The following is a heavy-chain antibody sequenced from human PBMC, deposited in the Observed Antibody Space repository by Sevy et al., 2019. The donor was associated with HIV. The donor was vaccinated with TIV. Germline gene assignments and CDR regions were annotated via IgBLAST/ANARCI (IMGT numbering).Heavy chain of an antibody. CDR2: IAYDGGNK. CDR1: GFSFNKYG. CDR3: ATEGTGEQRAGFDF. J-gene: IGHJ4*02. D-gene: IGHD7-27*01. V-gene: IGHV3-30*03. Sequence: GGSLRLSCAASGFSFNKYGMHWVRQAPGEGLEWVAVIAYDGGNKYYTDSVKGRFTISRDNSKNTLYLQMNSLRAEDTAVYYCATEGTGEQRAGFDFWGQGTLVTVSS.